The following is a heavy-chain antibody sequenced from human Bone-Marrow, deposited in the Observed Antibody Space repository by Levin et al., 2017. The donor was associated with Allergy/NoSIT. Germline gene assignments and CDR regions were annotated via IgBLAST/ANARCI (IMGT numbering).Heavy chain of an antibody. J-gene: IGHJ4*02. D-gene: IGHD6-13*01. V-gene: IGHV3-13*01. CDR1: GFTFSSYD. Sequence: PGGSLRLSCAASGFTFSSYDMHWVRQATGKGLEWVSAIGTAGDTYYPGSVKGRFTISRENAKNSLYLQMNSLRAGDTAVYYCARGLFTSSSWYYFDYWGQGTLVTVSS. CDR3: ARGLFTSSSWYYFDY. CDR2: IGTAGDT.